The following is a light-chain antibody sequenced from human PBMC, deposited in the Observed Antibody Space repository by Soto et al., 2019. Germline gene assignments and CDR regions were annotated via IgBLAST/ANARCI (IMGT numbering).Light chain of an antibody. V-gene: IGLV2-14*01. CDR1: SSDIGGYNY. J-gene: IGLJ2*01. CDR2: DVT. Sequence: QSALTEPASVSGSPGQSITISCTGSSSDIGGYNYVSWYQQHPGKAPKLIIYDVTYRPSGVSYRFSASKSGSTASLTISGLQPEDEADYYCSSYSGSTTHRIFGGGTKLTVL. CDR3: SSYSGSTTHRI.